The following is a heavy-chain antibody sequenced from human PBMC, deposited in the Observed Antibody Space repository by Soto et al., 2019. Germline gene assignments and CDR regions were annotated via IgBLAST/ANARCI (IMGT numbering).Heavy chain of an antibody. CDR1: GYSFTSYW. J-gene: IGHJ6*02. CDR2: IDPSDSYT. D-gene: IGHD2-2*01. V-gene: IGHV5-10-1*01. CDR3: ARPGGIVVVPAAMHEYYYGMDV. Sequence: PGESVKISCMGSGYSFTSYWISWVRQMPGKGLEWMGRIDPSDSYTNYSPSFQGHVTISADKSISTAYLQWSSLKASDTAMYYCARPGGIVVVPAAMHEYYYGMDVWSQGTTVTVS.